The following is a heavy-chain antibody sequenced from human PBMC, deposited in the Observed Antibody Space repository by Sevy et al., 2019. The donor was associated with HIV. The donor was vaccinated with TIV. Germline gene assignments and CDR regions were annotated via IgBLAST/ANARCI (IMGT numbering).Heavy chain of an antibody. J-gene: IGHJ4*02. CDR1: GGSITSLY. CDR2: IYYKGHI. V-gene: IGHV4-59*08. D-gene: IGHD1-26*01. CDR3: AGENAWGRGYS. Sequence: AESLSLTCTVSGGSITSLYWNWIRQPPGKGLERIANIYYKGHINYNPSLKSRVTLSLDTSKNQFSLRLRSVTAADTAMYYCAGENAWGRGYSWGQGTLVPVSS.